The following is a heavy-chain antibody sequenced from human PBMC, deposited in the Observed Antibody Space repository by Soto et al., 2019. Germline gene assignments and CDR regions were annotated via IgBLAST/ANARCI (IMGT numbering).Heavy chain of an antibody. Sequence: SETLSLTCTVSGGSISSSSYYWGWIRQPPGKGLEWIGSIYYSGSTYYNPSLKSRVTISVDTSKNQFSLKLSSVTAADTAVYYCARLVVVTDIPYYYYGMDVWGQGTTVTVSS. CDR3: ARLVVVTDIPYYYYGMDV. D-gene: IGHD2-21*02. CDR2: IYYSGST. V-gene: IGHV4-39*01. CDR1: GGSISSSSYY. J-gene: IGHJ6*02.